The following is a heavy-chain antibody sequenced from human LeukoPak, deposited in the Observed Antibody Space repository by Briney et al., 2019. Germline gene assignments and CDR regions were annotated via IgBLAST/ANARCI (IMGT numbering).Heavy chain of an antibody. CDR1: VGSVSSGTYY. J-gene: IGHJ4*02. Sequence: SETLSLTCTVSVGSVSSGTYYWSWTRQAPGKGLEWIGYIYYSGSTNYNPSLKSRVTISVDTSKNQFSLKLSSVTAADTAVYYCARVNSGSYPFDYWGQGTLVTVSS. V-gene: IGHV4-61*01. D-gene: IGHD1-26*01. CDR3: ARVNSGSYPFDY. CDR2: IYYSGST.